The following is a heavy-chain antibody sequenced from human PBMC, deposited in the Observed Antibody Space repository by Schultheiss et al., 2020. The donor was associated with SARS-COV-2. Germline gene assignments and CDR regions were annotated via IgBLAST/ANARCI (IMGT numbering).Heavy chain of an antibody. D-gene: IGHD3-22*01. CDR3: ARERVGKYYYDSSVHYFDL. Sequence: SETLSLTCTVSGGSISSGGYYWTWIRQPPGKGLEWIGYIYYSGTIYYNPSLKSRISISVDTSKNQFSLKLSSVTAADTAVYYCARERVGKYYYDSSVHYFDLWGRGTLVTVS. J-gene: IGHJ2*01. CDR2: IYYSGTI. CDR1: GGSISSGGYY. V-gene: IGHV4-31*03.